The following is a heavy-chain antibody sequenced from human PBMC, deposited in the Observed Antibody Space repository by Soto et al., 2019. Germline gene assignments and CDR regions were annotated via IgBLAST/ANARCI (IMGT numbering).Heavy chain of an antibody. CDR2: INTDGLS. CDR1: GVSITSYY. CDR3: ARVPVAVAATEDYYGLDV. J-gene: IGHJ6*02. D-gene: IGHD2-15*01. V-gene: IGHV4-4*07. Sequence: QVQLEESGPGLVRPSETLSLTCSVSGVSITSYYWSWIRQSAGGGLEWMGRINTDGLSTYSPSFKIRLTMSIDTSKNQVSLRLISVTAADTAVYFCARVPVAVAATEDYYGLDVWGQGTTVTVSS.